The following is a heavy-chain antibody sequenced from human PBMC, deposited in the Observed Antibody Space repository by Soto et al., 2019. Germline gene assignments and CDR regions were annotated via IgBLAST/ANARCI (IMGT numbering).Heavy chain of an antibody. Sequence: ESGGGLVQPGGSLRLSCAASGFTFSGFTFSSYAMTWVRQAPGKGLEWVSTISGTGVSTYYADSVKGRFTISRDNSKDTLYLRMNSLRAEDTAVYYCAKGGRPPREPFMDVWGQGTMVTVSS. J-gene: IGHJ3*01. CDR3: AKGGRPPREPFMDV. CDR1: GFTFSGFTFSSYA. V-gene: IGHV3-23*01. D-gene: IGHD1-1*01. CDR2: ISGTGVST.